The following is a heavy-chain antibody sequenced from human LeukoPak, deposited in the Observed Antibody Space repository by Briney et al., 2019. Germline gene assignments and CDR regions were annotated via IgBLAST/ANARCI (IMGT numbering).Heavy chain of an antibody. J-gene: IGHJ3*02. D-gene: IGHD6-19*01. CDR2: ISDSGGGA. CDR3: AVAGVGPFDI. V-gene: IGHV3-23*01. Sequence: GGSLRLSCAPSGFTFRSYALTWVQLAPGKGLEWVSRISDSGGGAYYADSVKGRFTISRDNSKNTLYLQVNSLRAEDTAVYYCAVAGVGPFDIWGQGTMVIVSS. CDR1: GFTFRSYA.